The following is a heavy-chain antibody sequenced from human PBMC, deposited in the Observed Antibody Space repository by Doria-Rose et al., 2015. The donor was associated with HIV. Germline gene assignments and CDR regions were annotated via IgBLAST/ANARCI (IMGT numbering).Heavy chain of an antibody. CDR2: IFSDDER. D-gene: IGHD6-13*01. Sequence: QITLRESGPVLVKPTETLTLTCTVSGVSLSSPGMGVSWIRQPPGKALEWLANIFSDDERSYKTSLKSRLTISRGTSKRQVVLTMTDMDPVDTATYYCARIKSSRWYHKYYFDFWGQGTPVTVSA. CDR1: GVSLSSPGMG. J-gene: IGHJ4*02. CDR3: ARIKSSRWYHKYYFDF. V-gene: IGHV2-26*01.